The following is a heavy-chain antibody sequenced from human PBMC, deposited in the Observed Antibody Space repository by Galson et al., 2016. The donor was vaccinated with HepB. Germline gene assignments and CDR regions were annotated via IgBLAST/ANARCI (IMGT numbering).Heavy chain of an antibody. J-gene: IGHJ4*02. CDR2: VSSDETNK. CDR3: ARHQKLYGDFRLTSYFDY. Sequence: SLRLSCAASGFSFSSYGMHWVRQPPGKGLEWVALVSSDETNKFYADSVKGRFTISRDNSKNMLYLQMHSLRTEDTAVYYCARHQKLYGDFRLTSYFDYWGQGTLVTVSS. CDR1: GFSFSSYG. D-gene: IGHD4-17*01. V-gene: IGHV3-30*03.